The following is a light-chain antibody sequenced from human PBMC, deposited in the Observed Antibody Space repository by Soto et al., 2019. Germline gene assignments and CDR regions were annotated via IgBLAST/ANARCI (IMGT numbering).Light chain of an antibody. Sequence: QSVLTQPASVSGSPGQSITISCTGTSSDVGTYKYVSWYQLHPGKAPKLMVYEVSNRPSGVSNRFSGSKSGNTASLTISGLQAEDEADYHCSSYTSSSTYVFGTGTKATVL. CDR2: EVS. CDR1: SSDVGTYKY. V-gene: IGLV2-14*01. CDR3: SSYTSSSTYV. J-gene: IGLJ1*01.